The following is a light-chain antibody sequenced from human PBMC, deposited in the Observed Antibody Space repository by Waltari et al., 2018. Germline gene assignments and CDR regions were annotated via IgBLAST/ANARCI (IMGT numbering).Light chain of an antibody. CDR3: QQYNNWPRA. V-gene: IGKV3-15*01. J-gene: IGKJ1*01. CDR2: GAS. Sequence: EIVMTQSPATLSVSPGERATLSCRASESVNSNLVWYQQKPGQAPRLLIFGASTRATGIPARFSGGGSGTEFTLTISRLQSEDSAVYYCQQYNNWPRAFGQGTKVEIK. CDR1: ESVNSN.